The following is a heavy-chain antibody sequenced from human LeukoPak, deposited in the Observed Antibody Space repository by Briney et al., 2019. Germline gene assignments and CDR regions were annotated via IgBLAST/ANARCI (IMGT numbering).Heavy chain of an antibody. Sequence: PGRSLRLSCAASGFTFTNYEMNWVRQAPGKGLEWVSYISSSGSPIYYADSVKGRFTISRDNAKNSLYLQMNSLRAEDTAVYYCAELGITMIGGVWGKGTTVTISS. V-gene: IGHV3-48*03. CDR2: ISSSGSPI. CDR1: GFTFTNYE. CDR3: AELGITMIGGV. J-gene: IGHJ6*04. D-gene: IGHD3-10*02.